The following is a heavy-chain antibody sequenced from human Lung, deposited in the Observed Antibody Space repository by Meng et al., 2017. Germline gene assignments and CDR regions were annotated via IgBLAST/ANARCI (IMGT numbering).Heavy chain of an antibody. CDR3: ARGSITMVRGVSVFDP. D-gene: IGHD3-10*01. Sequence: GELQESGPELVTPSGPLSLTCAVFCGRTSSSNWWSWVRQPPGKGLGWIGEIYHSGSTNYNPSLKSRVPISVDKSKNQFSLKLSSVTAADTAVYYCARGSITMVRGVSVFDPWGQGTLVTVSS. J-gene: IGHJ5*02. V-gene: IGHV4-4*02. CDR1: CGRTSSSNW. CDR2: IYHSGST.